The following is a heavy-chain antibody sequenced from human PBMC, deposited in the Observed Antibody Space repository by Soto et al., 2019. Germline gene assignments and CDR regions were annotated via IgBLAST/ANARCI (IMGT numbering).Heavy chain of an antibody. J-gene: IGHJ6*03. Sequence: GESLKISCKGSGYSFTSYWIGWVRQMPGKGLERMGIIYPGDSDTRYSPSFQGQVTISADKSISTAYLQWSSLKASDTAMYYCAKYSSPIKAHYYYYYMDVWGKGTKVTVSS. CDR1: GYSFTSYW. CDR2: IYPGDSDT. D-gene: IGHD6-6*01. V-gene: IGHV5-51*01. CDR3: AKYSSPIKAHYYYYYMDV.